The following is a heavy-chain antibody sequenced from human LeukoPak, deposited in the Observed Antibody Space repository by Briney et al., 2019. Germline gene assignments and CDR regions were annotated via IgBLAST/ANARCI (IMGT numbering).Heavy chain of an antibody. CDR1: GFTFSRYG. CDR2: IRYDGSNE. D-gene: IGHD3-10*01. Sequence: GGSLRLSCAASGFTFSRYGMHWVRQAPGKGLEWLAFIRYDGSNEYYADSVKGRFTISRDNSKNTLYLQMNSLRAEDTAVYYRAKDRGFGSGTGYYIDYWGQGTLVSVSS. V-gene: IGHV3-30*02. J-gene: IGHJ4*02. CDR3: AKDRGFGSGTGYYIDY.